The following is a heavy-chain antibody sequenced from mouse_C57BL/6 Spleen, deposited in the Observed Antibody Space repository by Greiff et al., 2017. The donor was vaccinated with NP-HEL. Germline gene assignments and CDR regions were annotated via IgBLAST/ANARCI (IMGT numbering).Heavy chain of an antibody. CDR1: GYTFTDYN. CDR2: INPNNGGT. Sequence: EVQLQQSGPELVKPGASVKIPCKASGYTFTDYNMDWVKQSHGKSLEWIGDINPNNGGTIYNQKFKGKATLTVDKSSSTAYMELRSLTSEDTAVYYWSRGGLLRTDYAMDYWGQGTSVTVSS. CDR3: SRGGLLRTDYAMDY. J-gene: IGHJ4*01. D-gene: IGHD2-3*01. V-gene: IGHV1-18*01.